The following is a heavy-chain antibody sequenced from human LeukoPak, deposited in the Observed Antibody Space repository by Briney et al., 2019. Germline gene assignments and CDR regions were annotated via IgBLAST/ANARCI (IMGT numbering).Heavy chain of an antibody. CDR2: IYTSGST. Sequence: SETLSLTCTVSGGSISSYYWSWIRQPAGKGLEWIGRIYTSGSTNYNPSLKSRVTMSVDTSKNQFSLKLSSVTAADTAVYYCAREVDSVVRGVYFDYWGQGTLVTVSS. D-gene: IGHD3-10*01. CDR1: GGSISSYY. J-gene: IGHJ4*02. V-gene: IGHV4-4*07. CDR3: AREVDSVVRGVYFDY.